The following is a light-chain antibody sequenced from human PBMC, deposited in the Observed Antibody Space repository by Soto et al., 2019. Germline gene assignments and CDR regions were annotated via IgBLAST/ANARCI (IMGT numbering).Light chain of an antibody. J-gene: IGKJ5*01. Sequence: DNHMSQYHSSLSAYVKDGVTSTCRASKSISNWLAWYQQKPGKAPKLLIYKTSNLESGVPSRFSGSGSGTEFTLTISSLQPGDFAAYYCQQSETYPLTFGQGTRLEIK. CDR2: KTS. V-gene: IGKV1-5*03. CDR3: QQSETYPLT. CDR1: KSISNW.